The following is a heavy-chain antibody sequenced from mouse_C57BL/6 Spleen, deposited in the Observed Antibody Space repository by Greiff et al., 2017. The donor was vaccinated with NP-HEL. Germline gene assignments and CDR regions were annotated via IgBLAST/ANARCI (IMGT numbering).Heavy chain of an antibody. CDR1: GYTFTSYW. V-gene: IGHV1-64*01. CDR3: ARGGLWRYLDY. J-gene: IGHJ2*01. D-gene: IGHD1-1*01. CDR2: IHPNSGST. Sequence: QVQLQQPGAGLVKPGASVKLSCKASGYTFTSYWMPWVQQRPGQGLEWIGMIHPNSGSTNYNEKFKSKATLTVDKSSSTAYMQLSSLTSEDSAVYYCARGGLWRYLDYWGQGTTLTVSS.